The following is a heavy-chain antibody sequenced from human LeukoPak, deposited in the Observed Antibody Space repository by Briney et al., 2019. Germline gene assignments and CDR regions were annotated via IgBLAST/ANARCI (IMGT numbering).Heavy chain of an antibody. J-gene: IGHJ3*02. D-gene: IGHD3-16*01. V-gene: IGHV3-53*01. CDR1: GFTVSSNY. CDR3: ASILYDPAAFDI. Sequence: PGGSLRLSCAASGFTVSSNYMSWVRQAPGNGLEWVSVFHRGGSKYYADSVKGQFTISRDNSKNTLYLQMNSLRAEDTAVYYCASILYDPAAFDIWGQGTMVTVSS. CDR2: FHRGGSK.